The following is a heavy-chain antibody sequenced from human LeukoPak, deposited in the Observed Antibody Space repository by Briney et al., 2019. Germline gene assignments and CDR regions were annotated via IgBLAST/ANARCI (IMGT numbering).Heavy chain of an antibody. CDR2: IHYTGST. Sequence: SETLSLTCTVSGGSISSSSYYWGWIRQPPGKGLECIGYIHYTGSTNYNPSLKSRVTISVDTSKNQFSLKLSSVTAADTAVYYCASGPKAYYDSSGKYNWFDPWGQGTLVTVSS. V-gene: IGHV4-61*05. D-gene: IGHD3-22*01. CDR3: ASGPKAYYDSSGKYNWFDP. J-gene: IGHJ5*02. CDR1: GGSISSSSYY.